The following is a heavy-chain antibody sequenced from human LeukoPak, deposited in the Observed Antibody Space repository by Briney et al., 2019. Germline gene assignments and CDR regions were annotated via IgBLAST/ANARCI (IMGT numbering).Heavy chain of an antibody. D-gene: IGHD4-17*01. CDR1: GFTFSDYF. V-gene: IGHV3-11*01. CDR3: ARDWPAWNTVTTYFDY. CDR2: ISGSGNNI. J-gene: IGHJ4*02. Sequence: GGSLRLSCAASGFTFSDYFMSWIRQAPGKGPEWVSYISGSGNNIHYADSVQGRFTISRDNAKYSLFLQMNSLRAEDTAVYYCARDWPAWNTVTTYFDYWGQGTLVTVSS.